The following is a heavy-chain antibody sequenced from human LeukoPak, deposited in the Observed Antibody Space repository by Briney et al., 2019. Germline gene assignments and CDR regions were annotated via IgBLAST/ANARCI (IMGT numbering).Heavy chain of an antibody. J-gene: IGHJ4*02. Sequence: PGRSLRLSCAASGFTFSSYGMHWVRQAPGKGLEWVAVIWYDGSNKYYADSVKGRFTISRDNSNNTLYQQMNSLRAEDTAVDYCARAPTGLPSAQDYWGQGTLVTVSS. CDR1: GFTFSSYG. V-gene: IGHV3-33*01. CDR3: ARAPTGLPSAQDY. CDR2: IWYDGSNK.